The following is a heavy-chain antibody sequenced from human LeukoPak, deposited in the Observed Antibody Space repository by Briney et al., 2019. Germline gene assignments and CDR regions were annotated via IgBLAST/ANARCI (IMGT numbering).Heavy chain of an antibody. CDR1: GFTFSFHW. CDR2: IRPDGTEK. D-gene: IGHD2/OR15-2a*01. Sequence: PEGSLRLSCAASGFTFSFHWMSWVRQAPGKGLEWVASIRPDGTEKYYLDSVKGRFTISKDNAKDSLFLQMNSLRGEDTAVYYCARLQGAYTTYDYWGQGTLVTVSS. J-gene: IGHJ4*02. V-gene: IGHV3-7*01. CDR3: ARLQGAYTTYDY.